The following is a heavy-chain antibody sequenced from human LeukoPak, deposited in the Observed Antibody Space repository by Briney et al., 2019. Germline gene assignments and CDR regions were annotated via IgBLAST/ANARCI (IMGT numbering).Heavy chain of an antibody. CDR1: GFTFSSYS. D-gene: IGHD3-10*01. V-gene: IGHV3-21*01. CDR3: ARDRGAGDIDY. CDR2: ISSSSSYI. J-gene: IGHJ4*02. Sequence: GGSLRLSCAASGFTFSSYSMNWVRQAPGKGLEWVSSISSSSSYIYYADSVKGRFTISRDNAKNSLYLQMNSLRAEETAVYYCARDRGAGDIDYWGQGTLVTVSS.